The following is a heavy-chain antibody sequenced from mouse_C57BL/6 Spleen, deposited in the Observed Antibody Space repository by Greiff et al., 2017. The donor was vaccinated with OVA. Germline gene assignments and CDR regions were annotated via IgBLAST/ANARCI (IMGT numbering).Heavy chain of an antibody. CDR3: ARYGYDVPWFAY. D-gene: IGHD2-2*01. Sequence: VQLQQSGPELVKPGASVKISCKASGYTFTDYYMNWVKQSHGKSLEWIGDINPNNGGTSYNQKFKGKATLTVDKSSSTAYMELRSLTSEDSAVYYCARYGYDVPWFAYWGQGTLVTVSA. V-gene: IGHV1-26*01. CDR2: INPNNGGT. J-gene: IGHJ3*01. CDR1: GYTFTDYY.